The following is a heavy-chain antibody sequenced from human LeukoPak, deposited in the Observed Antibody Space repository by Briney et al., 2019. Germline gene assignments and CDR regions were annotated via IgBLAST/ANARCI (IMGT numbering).Heavy chain of an antibody. CDR1: GGSISSSSYY. J-gene: IGHJ4*02. V-gene: IGHV4-39*01. D-gene: IGHD3-22*01. CDR2: IYYSGST. Sequence: SETLSLTCTVSGGSISSSSYYWGRIRQPPGKGLEWIGSIYYSGSTYYNPSLKSRVTISVDTSKNQFSLKLSSVTAADTAVYYCARHSYYYDSSGYYVDYWGQGTLVTVSS. CDR3: ARHSYYYDSSGYYVDY.